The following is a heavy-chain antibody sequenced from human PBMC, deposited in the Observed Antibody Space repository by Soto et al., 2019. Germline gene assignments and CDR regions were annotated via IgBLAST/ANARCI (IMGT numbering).Heavy chain of an antibody. CDR3: ARIGNGRLFRVHDY. Sequence: PSETLSLTCAVYGGSFSGYYWSWIRQPPGKWLEWIGEINHSGSTNYNPSLKSRVTISVDTSKNQFSLKLSSVTAADTAVYYCARIGNGRLFRVHDYWGQGXLVTVYS. J-gene: IGHJ4*02. CDR1: GGSFSGYY. D-gene: IGHD3-22*01. CDR2: INHSGST. V-gene: IGHV4-34*01.